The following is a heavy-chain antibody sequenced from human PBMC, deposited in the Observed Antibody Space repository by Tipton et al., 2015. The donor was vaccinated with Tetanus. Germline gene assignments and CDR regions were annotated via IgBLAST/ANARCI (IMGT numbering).Heavy chain of an antibody. Sequence: QLVQSGAEVKKPGASVKVSCKASGYTFTSYYMHWVRQAPGQGLEWMGIINPSGGSTSYAQKFQGRVTMTRDTSTSTVYMELSSLGSEDTAVYYCARADYGSGSYYNNWFDPWGQGTLVTVSS. V-gene: IGHV1-46*01. CDR1: GYTFTSYY. J-gene: IGHJ5*02. D-gene: IGHD3-10*01. CDR3: ARADYGSGSYYNNWFDP. CDR2: INPSGGST.